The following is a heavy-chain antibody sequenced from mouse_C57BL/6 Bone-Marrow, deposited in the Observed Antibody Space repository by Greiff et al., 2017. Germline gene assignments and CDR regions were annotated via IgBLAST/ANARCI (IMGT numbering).Heavy chain of an antibody. D-gene: IGHD4-1*01. J-gene: IGHJ2*01. CDR2: IYPTSGRT. CDR3: ARSGPLGRSFDY. CDR1: GYTFTSYW. Sequence: QVQLQQSGAELVQPGASVKMSCKASGYTFTSYWLTWVKQRPGQGLEWIGDIYPTSGRTNYNEKFKSKAILTVDTSSNQAYMQLSSLTSEDSAVFYCARSGPLGRSFDYWGQGTTLTVSS. V-gene: IGHV1-55*01.